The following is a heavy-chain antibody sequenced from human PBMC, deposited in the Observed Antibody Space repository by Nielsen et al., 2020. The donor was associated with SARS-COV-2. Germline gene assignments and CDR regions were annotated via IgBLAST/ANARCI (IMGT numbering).Heavy chain of an antibody. Sequence: SETLSLTCTVSGGSISSYYWSWIRQPPGKGLEWIGYIYYSGSTNYNPSLKSRVTISVDTSKNQFSLKLSSVTAADTAVYYCASGPGGYGDYVFDYWGQGTLVTVSS. J-gene: IGHJ4*02. D-gene: IGHD4-17*01. CDR1: GGSISSYY. CDR2: IYYSGST. V-gene: IGHV4-59*01. CDR3: ASGPGGYGDYVFDY.